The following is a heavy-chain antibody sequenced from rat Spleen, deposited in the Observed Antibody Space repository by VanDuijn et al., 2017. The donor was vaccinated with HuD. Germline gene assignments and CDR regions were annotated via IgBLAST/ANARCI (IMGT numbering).Heavy chain of an antibody. CDR1: GFTFNKYW. V-gene: IGHV5-31*01. D-gene: IGHD1-11*01. CDR3: ARHPSNYGWFAY. J-gene: IGHJ3*01. CDR2: ITNAAGKV. Sequence: EVQLVESGGGLVQPGRSLKISCVASGFTFNKYWMTWIRQAPGKGLEWVASITNAAGKVYYPDSVKGRFTISRDNAKSTLYLQMDSLRSEDTATYYCARHPSNYGWFAYWGQGTLVTVSS.